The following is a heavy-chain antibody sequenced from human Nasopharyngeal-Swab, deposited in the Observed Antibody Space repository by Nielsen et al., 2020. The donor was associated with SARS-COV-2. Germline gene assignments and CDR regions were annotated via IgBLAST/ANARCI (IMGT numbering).Heavy chain of an antibody. D-gene: IGHD2-15*01. Sequence: GESLKISCAASGFTFSSYGMHWVRQAPGKGLEWVAVIWYDGSNKYYADSVKGRFTISRDNSKNTLYPQMNSLRAEDTAVYYCAREGYCSGGSCYFDYWGQGTLVTVSS. V-gene: IGHV3-33*01. CDR2: IWYDGSNK. CDR3: AREGYCSGGSCYFDY. J-gene: IGHJ4*02. CDR1: GFTFSSYG.